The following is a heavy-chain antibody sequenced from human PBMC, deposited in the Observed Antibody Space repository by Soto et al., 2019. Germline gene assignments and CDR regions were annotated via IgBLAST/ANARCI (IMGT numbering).Heavy chain of an antibody. CDR2: IKQDGSEK. CDR3: ARDSGTSLPYYGMDV. V-gene: IGHV3-7*03. J-gene: IGHJ6*02. D-gene: IGHD2-2*01. CDR1: GFTFSSYW. Sequence: EVQLVESGGGLVQPGGSLRLSCAASGFTFSSYWMSWVRQAPGKGLEWVANIKQDGSEKYYVDSVKGRFTISRDNAKNSLYLQMNSLRAEDTAVYYCARDSGTSLPYYGMDVWGQGTTVTVSS.